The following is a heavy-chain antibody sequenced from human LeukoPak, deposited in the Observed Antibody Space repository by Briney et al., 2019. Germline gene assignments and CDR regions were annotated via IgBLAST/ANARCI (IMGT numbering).Heavy chain of an antibody. CDR1: GGSVSSGSYY. Sequence: SETLSLTCTVSGGSVSSGSYYWSWIRQPPGTGLERIGYIYYSGSTNYNPSLKSRVTISVGTSKNQFSLKLSSVTAADTAVYYCARTSGSYPYYFDYWGQGTLVTVSS. J-gene: IGHJ4*02. V-gene: IGHV4-61*01. CDR3: ARTSGSYPYYFDY. D-gene: IGHD1-26*01. CDR2: IYYSGST.